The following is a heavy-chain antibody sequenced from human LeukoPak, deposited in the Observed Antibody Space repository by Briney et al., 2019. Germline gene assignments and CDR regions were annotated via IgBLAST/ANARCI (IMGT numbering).Heavy chain of an antibody. CDR3: VAGADYYGSGGLNDY. Sequence: GGSLRLSCAASGFTFSSYAMHWVRQAPGKGLEWVAVISYDGSNKYYADSVKGRFTISRDNSKNTLCLQMNSLRAEDTAVYYCVAGADYYGSGGLNDYWGQGTLVTVSS. CDR1: GFTFSSYA. J-gene: IGHJ4*02. CDR2: ISYDGSNK. D-gene: IGHD3-10*01. V-gene: IGHV3-30*04.